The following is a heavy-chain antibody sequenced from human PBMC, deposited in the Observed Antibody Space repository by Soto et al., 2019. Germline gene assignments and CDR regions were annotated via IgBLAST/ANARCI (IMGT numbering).Heavy chain of an antibody. J-gene: IGHJ3*02. Sequence: EVQLVQSGAEVKKPGESLKISCKGSGYSFTKYWIGWVRQMPGKGLERMGIIYPGDSDTRNNPSFQGQVTISVDKSISTAYLQWSSLKASDTAMYYCARRPNDFWSGSSSAGAFDIWGQGTMVTVSS. CDR1: GYSFTKYW. V-gene: IGHV5-51*03. CDR2: IYPGDSDT. D-gene: IGHD3-3*01. CDR3: ARRPNDFWSGSSSAGAFDI.